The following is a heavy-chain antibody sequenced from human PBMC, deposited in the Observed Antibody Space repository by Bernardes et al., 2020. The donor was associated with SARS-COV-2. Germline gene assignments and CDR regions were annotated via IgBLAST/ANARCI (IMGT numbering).Heavy chain of an antibody. CDR2: ISPKFGST. CDR1: GYTFTSYG. J-gene: IGHJ5*02. CDR3: AREPITARPGIWFDP. D-gene: IGHD6-6*01. Sequence: SVKVSCKASGYTFTSYGFSWVRQAPGKGLEWMGRISPKFGSTNYAQNFQGRVRITADESSSTAYMELSSLRSEDTALYYCAREPITARPGIWFDPWGQGTLVNVSS. V-gene: IGHV1-69*13.